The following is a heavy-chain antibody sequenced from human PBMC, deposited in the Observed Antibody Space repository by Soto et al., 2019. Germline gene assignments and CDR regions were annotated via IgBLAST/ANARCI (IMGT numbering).Heavy chain of an antibody. D-gene: IGHD3-22*01. CDR2: INHSGST. V-gene: IGHV4-34*01. CDR3: AREVFYDSSGYIRDY. Sequence: PSETLSLTCAVYGGSFSGYYWSWIRQPPGKGLEWIGEINHSGSTNYNPSLKSRVTISVDTSKNQFSLKLSSVTAADTAVYYCAREVFYDSSGYIRDYWGQGTLVTVSA. CDR1: GGSFSGYY. J-gene: IGHJ4*02.